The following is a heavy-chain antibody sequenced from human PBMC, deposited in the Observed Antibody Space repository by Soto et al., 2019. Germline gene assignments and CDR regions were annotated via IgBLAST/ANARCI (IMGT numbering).Heavy chain of an antibody. CDR2: IWFDGSNK. CDR3: AKRATGTYFDY. CDR1: RFTFSNYA. D-gene: IGHD1-1*01. J-gene: IGHJ4*02. Sequence: PGGSLRLSCAASRFTFSNYAMHWVRQTPGVGLEWVAVIWFDGSNKYYADSVKGRFTISRDNSKNTLYLQMNSLRAEDTAVYYCAKRATGTYFDYWGQGTLVTVSS. V-gene: IGHV3-33*06.